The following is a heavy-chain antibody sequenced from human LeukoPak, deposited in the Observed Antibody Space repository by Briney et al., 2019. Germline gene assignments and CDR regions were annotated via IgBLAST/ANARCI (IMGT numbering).Heavy chain of an antibody. Sequence: ASVKVSCKAPGYTFTSYDINWVRQATGQGLEWMGWMNPNSGNTGYAQKSQGRVTMTRNTSISTAYMELSSLRSEDTAVYYCARGVDTAMVRWYYYYYYMDVWGKGTTVTVSS. D-gene: IGHD5-18*01. J-gene: IGHJ6*03. V-gene: IGHV1-8*01. CDR2: MNPNSGNT. CDR1: GYTFTSYD. CDR3: ARGVDTAMVRWYYYYYYMDV.